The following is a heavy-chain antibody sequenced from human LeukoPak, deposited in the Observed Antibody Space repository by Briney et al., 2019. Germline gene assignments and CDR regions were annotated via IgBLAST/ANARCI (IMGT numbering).Heavy chain of an antibody. D-gene: IGHD3-10*01. J-gene: IGHJ4*02. CDR1: GGSISSGGYY. CDR3: ARAEGSGSHFDY. V-gene: IGHV4-61*08. CDR2: IYYSGST. Sequence: SQTLSLTCAVSGGSISSGGYYWSWIRQPPGKGLEWIGYIYYSGSTNYNPSLKSRVTISVDTSKNQFSLKLSSVTAADTAVYYCARAEGSGSHFDYWGQGTLVTVSS.